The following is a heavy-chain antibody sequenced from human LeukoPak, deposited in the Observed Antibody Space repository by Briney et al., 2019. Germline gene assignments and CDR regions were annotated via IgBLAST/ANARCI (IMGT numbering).Heavy chain of an antibody. V-gene: IGHV3-43*02. CDR2: ISGDGGST. CDR1: GFTFDDYA. D-gene: IGHD6-13*01. J-gene: IGHJ6*02. CDR3: AKDMRYSSSWYKQNYYGMDV. Sequence: PGGSLRLSCAASGFTFDDYAMHWVRQAPGKGLEGVSFISGDGGSTYYADSVKGRFTISRDNSKNSLYLQMNSLRTEDTALYYCAKDMRYSSSWYKQNYYGMDVWGQGTTVTVSS.